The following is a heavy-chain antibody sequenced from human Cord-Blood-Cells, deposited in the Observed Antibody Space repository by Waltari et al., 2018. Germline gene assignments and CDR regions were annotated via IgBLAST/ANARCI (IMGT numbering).Heavy chain of an antibody. CDR2: ST. V-gene: IGHV4-59*01. CDR3: ARAPSGPDYDFWSGYYRYFDL. Sequence: STNYNPSLKSRVTISVDTSKTQFSLKLSSVTAADTAVYYCARAPSGPDYDFWSGYYRYFDLWGRGTLVTVSS. D-gene: IGHD3-3*01. J-gene: IGHJ2*01.